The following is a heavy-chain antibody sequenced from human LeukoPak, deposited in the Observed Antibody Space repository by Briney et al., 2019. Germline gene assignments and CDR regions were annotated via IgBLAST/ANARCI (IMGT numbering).Heavy chain of an antibody. CDR2: INLNSGAT. V-gene: IGHV1-2*02. CDR3: ARDMLEVTVPDHKYNDMDV. Sequence: ASVKVSCKASGFTFSKYYLHWVRQAPRQGLEWLGWINLNSGATKYAQNFQGRVTMTRDTSITTAYMEVSSLRSDDTAVFYCARDMLEVTVPDHKYNDMDVWGQGTKVTVFS. CDR1: GFTFSKYY. D-gene: IGHD1-14*01. J-gene: IGHJ6*03.